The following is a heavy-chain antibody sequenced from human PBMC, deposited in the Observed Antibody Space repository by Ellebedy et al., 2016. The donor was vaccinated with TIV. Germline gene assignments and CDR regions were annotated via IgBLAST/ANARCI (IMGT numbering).Heavy chain of an antibody. J-gene: IGHJ5*01. Sequence: SETLSLTCTVSGGSISSYHWSWIRQPPGKGLEWIGYIYHSGTTKYNPSLKSRVTISVDTSRNQFSLKLSSVTAADTAVYYGARLKAVRDISMYNYFDSWGQGTLVTVSA. CDR2: IYHSGTT. CDR1: GGSISSYH. D-gene: IGHD5-12*01. V-gene: IGHV4-59*01. CDR3: ARLKAVRDISMYNYFDS.